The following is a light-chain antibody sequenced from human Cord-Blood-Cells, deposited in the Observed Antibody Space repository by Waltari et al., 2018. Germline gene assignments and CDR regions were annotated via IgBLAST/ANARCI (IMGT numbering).Light chain of an antibody. V-gene: IGKV1-39*01. CDR2: AAS. J-gene: IGKJ3*01. CDR1: QSISSY. CDR3: QQSYSTPFP. Sequence: DIQMTQFPSSLSASVGDRVTITCRESQSISSYLNWYQQKPGKAPKLLIYAASSLQSGVPSRFSGSGSGTDFTLTISSLQPEDFATYCGQQSYSTPFPFGPGTKVDIK.